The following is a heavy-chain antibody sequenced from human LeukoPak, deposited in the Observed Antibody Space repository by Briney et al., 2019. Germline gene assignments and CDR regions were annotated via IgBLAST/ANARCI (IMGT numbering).Heavy chain of an antibody. Sequence: GGSLRLSCAASGFTVSSNYMNWVRQAPGKGLDWVSIIYSGGNTDYADSVKGRFTISRDNSKNTLYLQMNSLSAEDTAVYYCVRDPDGSGQLPLDHWGQGTLVTVSS. D-gene: IGHD3-10*01. J-gene: IGHJ4*02. CDR1: GFTVSSNY. V-gene: IGHV3-53*01. CDR2: IYSGGNT. CDR3: VRDPDGSGQLPLDH.